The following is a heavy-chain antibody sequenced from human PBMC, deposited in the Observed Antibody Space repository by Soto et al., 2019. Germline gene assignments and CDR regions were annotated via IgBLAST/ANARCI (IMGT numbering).Heavy chain of an antibody. Sequence: QVQLVQSGAEVKKPGSSVKVSCKTSGGPFNNHAINWVRQAPGQGLEWVGLVIPTLATADYAQKFQGRVTMTADEVTNQTYMELSSLRSDDTSVYYCARDYGEIEAVEICGQGTLVTISS. J-gene: IGHJ3*02. D-gene: IGHD4-17*01. CDR1: GGPFNNHA. CDR3: ARDYGEIEAVEI. CDR2: VIPTLATA. V-gene: IGHV1-69*01.